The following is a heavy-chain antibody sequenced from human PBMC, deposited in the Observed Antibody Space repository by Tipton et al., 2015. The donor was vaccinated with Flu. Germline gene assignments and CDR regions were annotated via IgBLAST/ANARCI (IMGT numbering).Heavy chain of an antibody. D-gene: IGHD7-27*01. Sequence: SLRLSCAASGFTLSNVWIYWVRQAPGKGLEWVGRVKSNADGGAIDHAAPVKGRFTISRDDSKNTLYLEMNSLSTDDTAVYYCTSLGRDFWGRGALVTVSS. J-gene: IGHJ4*02. CDR2: VKSNADGGAI. CDR3: TSLGRDF. CDR1: GFTLSNVW. V-gene: IGHV3-15*01.